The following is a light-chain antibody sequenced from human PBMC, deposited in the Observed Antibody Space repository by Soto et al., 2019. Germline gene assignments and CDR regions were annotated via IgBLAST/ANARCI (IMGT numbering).Light chain of an antibody. V-gene: IGKV3-20*01. Sequence: EVMLTQSPGTLSLSPGERATLSCRASQSVSSNYLAWYQQKSGQAPRLLIYGASNRATGIPDRFSGSGSGTEFTLTIRRLESEDFAVYYCQQYDTSPRTFGQATKVEFK. CDR2: GAS. J-gene: IGKJ1*01. CDR3: QQYDTSPRT. CDR1: QSVSSNY.